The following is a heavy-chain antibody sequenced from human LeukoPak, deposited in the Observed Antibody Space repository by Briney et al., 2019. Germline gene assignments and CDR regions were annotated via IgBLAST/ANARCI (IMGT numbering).Heavy chain of an antibody. CDR3: ATGVSRLAPTVTSPFDI. CDR1: GFTFDEYT. Sequence: PGGSLRLSCAASGFTFDEYTMHWVRQAPGKGLEWVSGISWNSGSIGYADSVKGRFTISRDNAKNSLYLQMNSLRAEDTALYYCATGVSRLAPTVTSPFDIGGQGTRVTV. V-gene: IGHV3-9*01. D-gene: IGHD4-4*01. CDR2: ISWNSGSI. J-gene: IGHJ3*02.